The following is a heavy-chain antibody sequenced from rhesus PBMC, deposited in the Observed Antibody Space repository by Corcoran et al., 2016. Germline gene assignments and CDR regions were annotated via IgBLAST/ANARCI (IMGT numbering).Heavy chain of an antibody. CDR3: GRGTVPDY. CDR2: ISGRGGGT. Sequence: QLQLQESGPGLVKPSETLTLTCAVSGGSVSSSNWRSWIRQPPGKGLEWMGRISGRGGGTNSNPSLTSRVTISTDTSKNQFSLKVNSLTAADTAVYYCGRGTVPDYWGQGVLVTVSS. CDR1: GGSVSSSNW. D-gene: IGHD3-9*01. J-gene: IGHJ4*01. V-gene: IGHV4-57*01.